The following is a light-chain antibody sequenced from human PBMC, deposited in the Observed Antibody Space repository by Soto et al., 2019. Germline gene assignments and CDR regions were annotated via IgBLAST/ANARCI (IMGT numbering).Light chain of an antibody. CDR1: SGDVGGYDS. J-gene: IGLJ2*01. V-gene: IGLV2-8*01. CDR2: EVN. Sequence: QSALTQPPSASGSPGQSVTISCTGTSGDVGGYDSVAWYQQHPHKAPKLIIYEVNKRPSGVPDRFSGSKSGNTASLIVSGLQADDEADYHCASYAGSSNFVFGGGTKVTVL. CDR3: ASYAGSSNFV.